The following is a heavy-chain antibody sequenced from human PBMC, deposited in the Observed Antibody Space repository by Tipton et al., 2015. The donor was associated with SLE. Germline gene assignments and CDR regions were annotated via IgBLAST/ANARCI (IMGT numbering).Heavy chain of an antibody. CDR1: GFSITTAYS. J-gene: IGHJ4*02. D-gene: IGHD6-13*01. V-gene: IGHV4-38-2*01. Sequence: TLSLTCAVSGFSITTAYSWDWIRQPPGKGLEWIGSIYHSGTTYYNPSLKSRVTMSVDTSQNQFSLKVTSVTAADTAIYYCARVRVAATIAHYFDYWGPGTRVTVSS. CDR3: ARVRVAATIAHYFDY. CDR2: IYHSGTT.